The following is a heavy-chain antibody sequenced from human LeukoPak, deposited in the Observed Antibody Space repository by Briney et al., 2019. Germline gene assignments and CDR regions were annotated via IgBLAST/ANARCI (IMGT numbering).Heavy chain of an antibody. D-gene: IGHD3-10*01. Sequence: GASVKVSCKVSGYTLTELSMHWVRQAPGKGLEWMGGFDPEDGETIYAQKFQGRVTMTEDTSTDTAYMELSSLRSEDTAVYYCATVSGRFGELGFDYWGQGTLVTVSS. CDR3: ATVSGRFGELGFDY. J-gene: IGHJ4*02. V-gene: IGHV1-24*01. CDR2: FDPEDGET. CDR1: GYTLTELS.